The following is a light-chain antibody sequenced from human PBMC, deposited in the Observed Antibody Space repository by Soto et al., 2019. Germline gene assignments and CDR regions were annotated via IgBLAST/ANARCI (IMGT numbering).Light chain of an antibody. V-gene: IGKV3-11*01. CDR2: DAS. CDR1: QSVSYY. J-gene: IGKJ1*01. CDR3: QQRSNRPQT. Sequence: EIVLTQSPATLSVSPGERATLSCRASQSVSYYLAWYQHKAGQAPRLLIYDASNRATGIPARFSGSGSGTDFTLTISSLEPEDFAVYYCQQRSNRPQTFGQGTKVEIK.